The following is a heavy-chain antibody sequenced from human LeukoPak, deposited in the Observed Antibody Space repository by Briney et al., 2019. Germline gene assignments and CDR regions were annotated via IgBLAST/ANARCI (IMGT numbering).Heavy chain of an antibody. CDR2: IWYGGSNK. V-gene: IGHV3-33*01. CDR3: ARDGGLYSSGWYGVDY. J-gene: IGHJ4*02. D-gene: IGHD6-19*01. Sequence: GRSLRLSCAASGFTFSSYGMHWVRQAPGKGLEWVAVIWYGGSNKYYADSVKGRFTISRDNSKNTLYLQMNSLRAEDTAVYYCARDGGLYSSGWYGVDYWGQGTLVTVSS. CDR1: GFTFSSYG.